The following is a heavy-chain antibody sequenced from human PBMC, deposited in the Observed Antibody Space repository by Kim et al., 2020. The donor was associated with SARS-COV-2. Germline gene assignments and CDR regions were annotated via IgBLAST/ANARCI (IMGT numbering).Heavy chain of an antibody. CDR2: ISSSSSTI. Sequence: GGSLRLSCAASGFTFSSNSMNWVRQAPGKGLEWVSYISSSSSTIYYADSVKGRFTISRDNAKNSLYLQMNSLRAEDTAVYYCARVVSGSYPAVDYWGQGTLVTVSS. CDR1: GFTFSSNS. CDR3: ARVVSGSYPAVDY. D-gene: IGHD1-26*01. V-gene: IGHV3-48*04. J-gene: IGHJ4*02.